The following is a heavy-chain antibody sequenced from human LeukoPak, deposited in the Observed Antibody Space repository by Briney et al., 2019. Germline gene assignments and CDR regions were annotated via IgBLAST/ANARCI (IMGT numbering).Heavy chain of an antibody. D-gene: IGHD5-12*01. CDR1: GFTFSRYP. CDR2: ISTDGSAQ. V-gene: IGHV3-30*09. CDR3: ARAGNNGYNEIDN. J-gene: IGHJ4*02. Sequence: GGSLRLSCAASGFTFSRYPMHWVRQAPGKAPVKGLECVAVISTDGSAQHYPDSVKGRFAISRDNSKNILYLQLDSLRHEDTALYYCARAGNNGYNEIDNWGQGTLVTVSS.